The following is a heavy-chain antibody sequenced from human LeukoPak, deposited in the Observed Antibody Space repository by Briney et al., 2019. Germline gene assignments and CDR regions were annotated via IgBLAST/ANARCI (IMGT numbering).Heavy chain of an antibody. CDR3: AKAAEWLVFDY. V-gene: IGHV3-21*04. CDR2: ISSGGSYI. Sequence: GGSLRLSCAASGFTSSDYAMNWVRQAPGKGLEWVSSISSGGSYISYADSVKGRFTVSRDNSKNTLYLQMNSLRAEDTAVYYCAKAAEWLVFDYWGQGTLVTVSS. CDR1: GFTSSDYA. D-gene: IGHD6-19*01. J-gene: IGHJ4*02.